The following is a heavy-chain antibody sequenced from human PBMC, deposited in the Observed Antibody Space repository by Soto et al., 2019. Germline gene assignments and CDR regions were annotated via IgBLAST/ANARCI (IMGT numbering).Heavy chain of an antibody. D-gene: IGHD4-17*01. J-gene: IGHJ4*02. Sequence: QVQLVESGGGVVQPGRSLRLSCGASGFPFKNHAMHWVRQAPGKGLEWVAVISYDGNYKYYADSVKGRFTISRDNSKNTLYLQMSSLRVEDTAVYYCAREDYGEHYFDYLGQGTLVTVSS. CDR2: ISYDGNYK. V-gene: IGHV3-30-3*01. CDR1: GFPFKNHA. CDR3: AREDYGEHYFDY.